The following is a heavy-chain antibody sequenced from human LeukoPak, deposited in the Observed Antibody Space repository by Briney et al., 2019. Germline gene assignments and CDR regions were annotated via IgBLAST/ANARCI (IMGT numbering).Heavy chain of an antibody. CDR3: AKTRRSTVTSYYFDY. Sequence: GGSLRLSCTASGFSFSSHAMIWVRQAPGKGLEWVTSIRNDGSNKYYADSVKGRFTISRDNSKNTLYVQMNSLRAEDTAVYYCAKTRRSTVTSYYFDYWGQGTLVTVSS. CDR1: GFSFSSHA. CDR2: IRNDGSNK. D-gene: IGHD4-17*01. V-gene: IGHV3-30*02. J-gene: IGHJ4*02.